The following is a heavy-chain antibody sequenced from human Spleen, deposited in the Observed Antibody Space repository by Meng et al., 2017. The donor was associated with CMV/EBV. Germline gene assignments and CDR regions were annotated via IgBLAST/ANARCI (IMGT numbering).Heavy chain of an antibody. CDR2: IKYDGSEK. V-gene: IGHV3-7*01. CDR3: ASTSSITIFGVVTPLDAMAGDY. J-gene: IGHJ4*02. Sequence: GGSLRLSCAVSGFTFRSYWMTWVRQAPGKGLEWVANIKYDGSEKYYVDSVKGRFTISRVNAKNSLYLQMNSLRAEDTAVYYCASTSSITIFGVVTPLDAMAGDYWGQGTLVTVSS. CDR1: GFTFRSYW. D-gene: IGHD3-3*01.